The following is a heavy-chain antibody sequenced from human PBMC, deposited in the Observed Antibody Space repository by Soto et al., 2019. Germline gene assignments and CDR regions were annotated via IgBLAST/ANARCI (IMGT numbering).Heavy chain of an antibody. V-gene: IGHV4-59*08. CDR2: IHDSGTT. CDR3: ARPTSWFGDIL. J-gene: IGHJ4*02. D-gene: IGHD3-10*01. CDR1: GASITTYY. Sequence: QVRLQESGPGLLKPSETLSLTCSVSGASITTYYWSWFRQSPGKGLEWIGYIHDSGTTKYNASLETRVTISVDTSKTYFFLSLTSVTAADTAVYYCARPTSWFGDILWGQGTLVTVTS.